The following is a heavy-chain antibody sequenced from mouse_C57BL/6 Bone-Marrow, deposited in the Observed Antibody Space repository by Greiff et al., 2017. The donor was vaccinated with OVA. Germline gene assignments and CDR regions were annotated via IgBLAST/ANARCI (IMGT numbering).Heavy chain of an antibody. J-gene: IGHJ2*01. CDR1: GYSITSGYY. V-gene: IGHV3-6*01. CDR2: ISYDGSN. CDR3: ARDRDDGYYLYYFDY. D-gene: IGHD2-3*01. Sequence: VQLKESGPGLVKPSQSLSLTCSVTGYSITSGYYWNWIRQFPGNKLEWMGYISYDGSNNYNPSLKNRISITRDTSKNQFFLKLNSVTTEDTATYYCARDRDDGYYLYYFDYWGQGTTLTVSS.